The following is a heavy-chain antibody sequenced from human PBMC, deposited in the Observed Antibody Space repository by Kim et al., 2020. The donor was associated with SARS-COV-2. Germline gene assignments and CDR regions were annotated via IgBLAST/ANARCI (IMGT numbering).Heavy chain of an antibody. J-gene: IGHJ4*02. CDR3: ARGVNYYDSSGYDY. V-gene: IGHV1-69*01. Sequence: QKCQGRVTITADESTSTAYMELSSVRSEDTAVYYCARGVNYYDSSGYDYWGQGTLVTVSS. D-gene: IGHD3-22*01.